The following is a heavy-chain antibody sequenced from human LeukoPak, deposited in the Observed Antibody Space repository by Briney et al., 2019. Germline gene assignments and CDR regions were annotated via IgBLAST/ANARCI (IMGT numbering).Heavy chain of an antibody. J-gene: IGHJ4*02. D-gene: IGHD6-13*01. V-gene: IGHV3-23*01. CDR3: AKDTLLYSSSWLRGGYYFDY. CDR2: ISGSGGST. CDR1: GFTFSSYA. Sequence: GRSLRLSCAASGFTFSSYAMHWVRQAPGKGLEWVSAISGSGGSTYYADSVKGRFTISRDNSKNTLYLQMNSLRAEDTAVYYCAKDTLLYSSSWLRGGYYFDYWGQGTLVTVSS.